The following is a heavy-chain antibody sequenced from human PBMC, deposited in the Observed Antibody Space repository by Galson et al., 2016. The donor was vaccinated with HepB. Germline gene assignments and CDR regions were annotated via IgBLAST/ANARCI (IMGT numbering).Heavy chain of an antibody. J-gene: IGHJ3*02. CDR2: MSYDGRRI. Sequence: SLRLSCAASGFSFRNYAMHWVRQAPGKGLEWVAVMSYDGRRIYYAAAGKGRLTISRDNAKKLSYLQLNSLIAEDTAMYYCAKKRSTSWSPIDAFDIWGQGTMVAVSS. V-gene: IGHV3-30*04. D-gene: IGHD3-10*01. CDR3: AKKRSTSWSPIDAFDI. CDR1: GFSFRNYA.